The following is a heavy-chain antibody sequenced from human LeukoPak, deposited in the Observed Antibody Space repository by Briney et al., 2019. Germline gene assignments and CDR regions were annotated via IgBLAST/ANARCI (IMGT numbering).Heavy chain of an antibody. CDR3: ASRTGTTGTTSGWGAFDY. D-gene: IGHD1-1*01. Sequence: ASAKVSCKASGGTFSSYAISWVRQAPGQGLEWMGGIIPIFGTANYAQKFQGRVTITTDESTSTAYMELSSLRSEDTAVYYCASRTGTTGTTSGWGAFDYWGQGTLVTVSS. CDR2: IIPIFGTA. CDR1: GGTFSSYA. V-gene: IGHV1-69*05. J-gene: IGHJ4*02.